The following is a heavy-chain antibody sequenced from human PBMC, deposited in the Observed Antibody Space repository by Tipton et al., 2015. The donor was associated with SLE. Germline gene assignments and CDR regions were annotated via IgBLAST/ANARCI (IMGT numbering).Heavy chain of an antibody. CDR1: GASFRTYY. CDR3: ARISVDTTMAQRVDYGMDV. J-gene: IGHJ6*02. Sequence: TLSLTCAVYGASFRTYYWGWIRQPPGKGLEWIGDISHAGNTNFNPSLKSRVTISVDTSKNQFSLKLTSVTAADTAVYYCARISVDTTMAQRVDYGMDVWGQGTTVTVSS. V-gene: IGHV4-34*01. CDR2: ISHAGNT. D-gene: IGHD5-18*01.